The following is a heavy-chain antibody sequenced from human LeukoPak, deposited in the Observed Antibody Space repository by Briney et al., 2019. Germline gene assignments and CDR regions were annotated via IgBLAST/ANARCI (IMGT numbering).Heavy chain of an antibody. J-gene: IGHJ5*02. CDR3: ASQGSLGTWFDP. Sequence: ASVKVSCKASGYTFTGYYMQWVRQAPGQGLEWMGRINPNIGGTDYAQNFQGRVTMTRDESISTAYMELSSLKSDDTAVYYCASQGSLGTWFDPWGQGTLVTVSS. CDR1: GYTFTGYY. CDR2: INPNIGGT. V-gene: IGHV1-2*06. D-gene: IGHD7-27*01.